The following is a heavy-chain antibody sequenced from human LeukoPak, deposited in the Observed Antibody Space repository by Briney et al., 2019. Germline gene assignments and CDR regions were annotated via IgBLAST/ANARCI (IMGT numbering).Heavy chain of an antibody. V-gene: IGHV4-59*01. CDR1: GGSISSYY. CDR3: ARGPGPFDY. J-gene: IGHJ4*02. CDR2: IYYSGST. Sequence: SETPSLTCTVSGGSISSYYWSWIRQPPGKGLEWIGYIYYSGSTSYNPSLKSRVTISVDTSKNQFSLKLSSVTAADTAVYYCARGPGPFDYWGQGTLVTVSS.